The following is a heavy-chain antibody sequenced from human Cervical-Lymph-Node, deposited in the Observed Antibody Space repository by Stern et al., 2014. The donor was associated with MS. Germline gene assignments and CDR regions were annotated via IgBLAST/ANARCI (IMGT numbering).Heavy chain of an antibody. Sequence: EVQLVQSGGRLVQPGGSLKLSCAASGFNFSGSAVHWVRQASGKGLEWVGNISRKANNYAAWYAASVRGSFIMSRDDSENTAYLQMSSLKIEDTAVYYCKIILDQMPASSRRFDFWGQGTLVTVSS. CDR1: GFNFSGSA. CDR2: ISRKANNYAA. D-gene: IGHD2-2*01. V-gene: IGHV3-73*01. CDR3: KIILDQMPASSRRFDF. J-gene: IGHJ4*02.